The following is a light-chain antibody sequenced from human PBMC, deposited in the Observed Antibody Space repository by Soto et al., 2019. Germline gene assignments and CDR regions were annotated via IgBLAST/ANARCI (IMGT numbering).Light chain of an antibody. CDR3: SSYTSSSNLYV. CDR1: SSDVGGYNY. CDR2: DVS. V-gene: IGLV2-14*01. Sequence: QSMLTQPASVSGSPGQSITISGTGTSSDVGGYNYVSWYQQHPGKAPKLMIYDVSNRPSGVSNRFSGSKSGNTASLTISGLQAEDEADYYCSSYTSSSNLYVFGTGTKVTVL. J-gene: IGLJ1*01.